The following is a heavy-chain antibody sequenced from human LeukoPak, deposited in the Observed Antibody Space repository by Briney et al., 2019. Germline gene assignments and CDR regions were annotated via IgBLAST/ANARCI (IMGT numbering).Heavy chain of an antibody. CDR1: GFTFSSFG. CDR2: ISFDGNIK. J-gene: IGHJ4*02. V-gene: IGHV3-30*03. Sequence: GGSLRLSCAASGFTFSSFGIHWVRQAPGKGLEWVAVISFDGNIKHYADSVKGRFTISRDNSKNTLFLQMNSLRPEDTAVYYCARGHSSSWSFFDYWGQGTLVTVSS. D-gene: IGHD6-13*01. CDR3: ARGHSSSWSFFDY.